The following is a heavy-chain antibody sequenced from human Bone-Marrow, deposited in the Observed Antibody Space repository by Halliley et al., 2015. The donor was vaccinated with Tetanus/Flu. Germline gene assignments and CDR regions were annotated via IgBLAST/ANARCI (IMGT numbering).Heavy chain of an antibody. Sequence: TLSLTCAVYGGSFSAYYWSWIRQPPGKGLEWIGEINHSGSTNYNPSLKSRVTISVDTSKNQFSLKLTSVTAADSAVYYCARGGSRGVTFYFGLGTSGGWFDPWGQGTLVTVSS. CDR1: GGSFSAYY. CDR2: INHSGST. D-gene: IGHD3-10*01. CDR3: ARGGSRGVTFYFGLGTSGGWFDP. J-gene: IGHJ5*02. V-gene: IGHV4-34*01.